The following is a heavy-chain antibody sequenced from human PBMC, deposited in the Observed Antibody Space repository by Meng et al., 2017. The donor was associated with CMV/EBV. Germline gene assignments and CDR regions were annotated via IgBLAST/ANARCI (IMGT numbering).Heavy chain of an antibody. V-gene: IGHV4-59*13. Sequence: SETLSLTCTVSGGSISSYYWSWIPKPPGKGLGWIGYIYYSGITHYNPSLKSRVTISVDTSKNQFSRKLSSVTAADTAVYYCARSLVVVPAVQTYYYYYGMDVWGQGTTVTVSS. CDR2: IYYSGIT. CDR1: GGSISSYY. J-gene: IGHJ6*02. CDR3: ARSLVVVPAVQTYYYYYGMDV. D-gene: IGHD2-2*01.